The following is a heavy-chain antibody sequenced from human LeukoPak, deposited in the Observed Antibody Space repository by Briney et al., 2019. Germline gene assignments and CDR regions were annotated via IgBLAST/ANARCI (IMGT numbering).Heavy chain of an antibody. V-gene: IGHV1-18*01. CDR2: ISAYNGNT. D-gene: IGHD1-7*01. CDR1: GYTFTSYG. CDR3: ARLENWNYQDSWFDP. Sequence: GASVKVSCKASGYTFTSYGISWVRQAPGQGLEWMGWISAYNGNTNYAQKLQGRVTMTTDTSTSTAYMELRSLRSDDTAVYYCARLENWNYQDSWFDPWGQGTLVTVSS. J-gene: IGHJ5*02.